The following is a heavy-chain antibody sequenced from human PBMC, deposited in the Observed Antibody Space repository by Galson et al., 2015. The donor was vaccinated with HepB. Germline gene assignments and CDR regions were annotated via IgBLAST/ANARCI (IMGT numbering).Heavy chain of an antibody. Sequence: CTVSGGSISSRSYYWGWIRQPPGKGLEWIGSIYYSGSTYYNPSLKSRVTISVDTSKNQFSLKLSSVTAADTAVYYCARHEDYAFDIWGQGTMVTVSS. CDR3: ARHEDYAFDI. J-gene: IGHJ3*02. V-gene: IGHV4-39*01. CDR2: IYYSGST. CDR1: GGSISSRSYY.